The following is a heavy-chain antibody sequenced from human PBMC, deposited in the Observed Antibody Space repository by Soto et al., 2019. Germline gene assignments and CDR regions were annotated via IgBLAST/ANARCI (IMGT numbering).Heavy chain of an antibody. Sequence: SVKVSCKASGGTFSSYAISWVRQAPGQGLGWMGGIIPIFGTANYAQKFQGRVTITADESTSTAYMELSSLRSEDTAVYYCARGPVVPAAGVTFYYYYGMDVWGQGTTVTVSS. CDR3: ARGPVVPAAGVTFYYYYGMDV. J-gene: IGHJ6*02. V-gene: IGHV1-69*13. CDR1: GGTFSSYA. CDR2: IIPIFGTA. D-gene: IGHD2-2*01.